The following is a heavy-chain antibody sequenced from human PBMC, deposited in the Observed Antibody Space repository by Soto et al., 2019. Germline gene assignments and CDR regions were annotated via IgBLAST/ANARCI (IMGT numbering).Heavy chain of an antibody. J-gene: IGHJ5*02. CDR1: GGSISSYY. D-gene: IGHD4-4*01. CDR2: VYNSGST. V-gene: IGHV4-59*01. CDR3: ARYSYYSNHLRFDP. Sequence: SETLSLTCTVSGGSISSYYWTWIRQPQGKGLEWIGYVYNSGSTNYNPSLKSRVTISLDTSKNQFSLRLSSVTAAETAVYYCARYSYYSNHLRFDPWGQGTLVNVSS.